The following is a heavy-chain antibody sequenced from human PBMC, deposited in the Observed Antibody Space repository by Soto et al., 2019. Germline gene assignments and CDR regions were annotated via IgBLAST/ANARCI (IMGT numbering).Heavy chain of an antibody. J-gene: IGHJ3*01. D-gene: IGHD3-22*01. Sequence: EVQLLESGGDLVQPGGSLRLSCAASGFTFTIYALSWVRQAPGKGLEWVSVISAGGDITYYADSVKGRFTISRDNSKNMLYLQMNSLRAEDTAVYYCANYKGSSGYNYGDAFDVWGQGTMVTVSS. CDR1: GFTFTIYA. V-gene: IGHV3-23*01. CDR2: ISAGGDIT. CDR3: ANYKGSSGYNYGDAFDV.